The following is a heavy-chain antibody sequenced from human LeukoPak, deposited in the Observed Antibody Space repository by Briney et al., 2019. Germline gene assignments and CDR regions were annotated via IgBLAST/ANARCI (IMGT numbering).Heavy chain of an antibody. CDR1: GFTFSSYA. CDR3: AKDLVMPTIPSSDY. V-gene: IGHV3-23*01. D-gene: IGHD5-24*01. Sequence: GGSLRLSCAASGFTFSSYAMSWVRQAPGKGLEWVSVISGSGGSTYYADSVKGRFTISRDNSKNTLYLQMNSLRAEDTAVYYCAKDLVMPTIPSSDYWGQGTLVTVSS. CDR2: ISGSGGST. J-gene: IGHJ4*02.